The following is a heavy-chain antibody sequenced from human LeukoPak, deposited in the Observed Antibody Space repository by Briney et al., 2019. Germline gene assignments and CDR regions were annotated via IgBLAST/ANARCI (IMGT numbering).Heavy chain of an antibody. Sequence: GGSLRLSCAASGLIFSNYAMTWVRQAPGKGLEWVSSITGNSGTTKYADSVKGRFTMSRDNSRNTLYLQMDSLRAEDTAVYYCAKDPNGDYIGAFDAWGQGTMVIVSS. CDR1: GLIFSNYA. V-gene: IGHV3-23*01. D-gene: IGHD2-8*01. CDR3: AKDPNGDYIGAFDA. CDR2: ITGNSGTT. J-gene: IGHJ3*01.